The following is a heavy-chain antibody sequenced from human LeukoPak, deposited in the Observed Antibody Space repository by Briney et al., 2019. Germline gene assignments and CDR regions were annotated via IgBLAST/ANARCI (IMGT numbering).Heavy chain of an antibody. CDR3: TSYYYDSSGYYPPYFDY. V-gene: IGHV4-34*01. Sequence: PSETLPLTCAVYGGSFSGYYWSWIRQPPGKGLEWIGEINHSGSTNYNPSLKSRVTISVDTSKNQFSLKLSSVTAADTAVYYCTSYYYDSSGYYPPYFDYWGQGTLVTVSS. CDR1: GGSFSGYY. CDR2: INHSGST. D-gene: IGHD3-22*01. J-gene: IGHJ4*02.